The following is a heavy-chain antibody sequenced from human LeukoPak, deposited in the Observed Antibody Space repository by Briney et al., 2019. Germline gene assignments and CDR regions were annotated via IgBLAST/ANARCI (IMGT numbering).Heavy chain of an antibody. V-gene: IGHV1-2*02. CDR3: ARERGLEPFDY. CDR1: GYTFTSYG. J-gene: IGHJ4*02. Sequence: ASVKVSCKASGYTFTSYGISWVRQAPGQGLEWMGWINPNSGGTNYAQKFQGRVTMTRDKSISTAYMELSRLRSDDTAVYYCARERGLEPFDYWGRGTLVTVSS. CDR2: INPNSGGT. D-gene: IGHD1-1*01.